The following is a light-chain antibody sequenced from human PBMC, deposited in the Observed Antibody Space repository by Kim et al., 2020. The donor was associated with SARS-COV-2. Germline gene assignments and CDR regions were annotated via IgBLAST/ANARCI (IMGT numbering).Light chain of an antibody. CDR3: QQYNSYSRT. CDR2: RAS. J-gene: IGKJ1*01. V-gene: IGKV1-5*03. Sequence: ASVGDRVNITCRASQRISTWLAWYQQTPGKAPKLLIYRASTLQSGVPSRFSGSGSGTDFTLTISSLQPDDFATYYCQQYNSYSRTFGRGTKVDIK. CDR1: QRISTW.